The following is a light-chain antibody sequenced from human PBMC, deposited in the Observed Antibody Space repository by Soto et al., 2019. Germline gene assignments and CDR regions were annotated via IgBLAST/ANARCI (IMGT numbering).Light chain of an antibody. V-gene: IGKV3-11*01. CDR3: QQRSNWPPT. CDR1: QSVSSY. Sequence: EIVLTQSPATLSFSPGERATLSCMASQSVSSYLAWYQQKPGQAPRLLIYDASTRATGIPARFSGSGSGTDFTLTITSLEPEDFAVYYCQQRSNWPPTFGQGTKVDIK. J-gene: IGKJ1*01. CDR2: DAS.